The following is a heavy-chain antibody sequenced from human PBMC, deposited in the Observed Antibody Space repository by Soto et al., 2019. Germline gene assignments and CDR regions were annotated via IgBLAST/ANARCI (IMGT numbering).Heavy chain of an antibody. V-gene: IGHV3-23*01. J-gene: IGHJ4*02. D-gene: IGHD4-17*01. CDR3: AKDPGLRWFEFENDY. Sequence: PGGSLRLSCAASGFTFSSYAMSWVRQAPGKGLEWVSAISGSGGSTYYADSVKGRFTISRDNSKNTLYLQMNSLRAEDTAVYYCAKDPGLRWFEFENDYWGQGTLVTVSS. CDR1: GFTFSSYA. CDR2: ISGSGGST.